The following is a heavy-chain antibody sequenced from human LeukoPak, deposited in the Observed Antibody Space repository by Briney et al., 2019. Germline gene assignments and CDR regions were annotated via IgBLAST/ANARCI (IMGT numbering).Heavy chain of an antibody. Sequence: GGSLRLSCAASGFTFSSYWMTWVRPAPGKGLEWVANINPGGSEKYYVDSVKGRFTLSRDNAQNSLNLQMNSPRAEDTALYYCARDRSHSGFWGQGTLVTVSS. D-gene: IGHD6-6*01. V-gene: IGHV3-7*01. CDR2: INPGGSEK. CDR1: GFTFSSYW. CDR3: ARDRSHSGF. J-gene: IGHJ4*02.